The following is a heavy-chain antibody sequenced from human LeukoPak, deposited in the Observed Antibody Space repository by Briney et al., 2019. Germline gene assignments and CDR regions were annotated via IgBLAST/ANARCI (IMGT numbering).Heavy chain of an antibody. V-gene: IGHV4-61*01. CDR2: IYYSGNT. J-gene: IGHJ3*01. CDR3: AREFANLAAFDF. CDR1: GGSVSSNNYH. Sequence: SETLSLTCTVSGGSVSSNNYHWRWIRQPPGKGLEWIGYIYYSGNTNYNPSLKSRVTISVDTSKNQFSLKLSSVTAADTAVYYCAREFANLAAFDFWGQGTMVTVSA.